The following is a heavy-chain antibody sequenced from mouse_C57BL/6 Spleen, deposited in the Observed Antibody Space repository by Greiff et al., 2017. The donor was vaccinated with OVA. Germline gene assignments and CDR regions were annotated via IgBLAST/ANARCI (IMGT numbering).Heavy chain of an antibody. CDR2: IDPETGGT. J-gene: IGHJ4*01. Sequence: VQVVESGAELVRPGASVTLSCKASGYTFTDYEMHWVKQTPVHGLEWIGAIDPETGGTAYNQKFKGKAILTADKSSSTAYMELRSLTSEDSAVYYCTRSDYDDGGYYAMDYWGQGTSVTVSS. V-gene: IGHV1-15*01. CDR3: TRSDYDDGGYYAMDY. D-gene: IGHD2-4*01. CDR1: GYTFTDYE.